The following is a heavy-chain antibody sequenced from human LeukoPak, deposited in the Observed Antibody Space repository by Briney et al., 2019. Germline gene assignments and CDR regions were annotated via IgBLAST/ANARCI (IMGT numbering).Heavy chain of an antibody. Sequence: SETLSLTCAVYVGSFSGYYWSWIRQPPGKGLEWIGEINHSGSTNYNPSLKSRVTISVDTSKNQFSLKLSSVTAADTAVYYCARAPFYYYGSGSYSFDYWGQGTLVTVSS. D-gene: IGHD3-10*01. CDR1: VGSFSGYY. J-gene: IGHJ4*02. CDR3: ARAPFYYYGSGSYSFDY. V-gene: IGHV4-34*01. CDR2: INHSGST.